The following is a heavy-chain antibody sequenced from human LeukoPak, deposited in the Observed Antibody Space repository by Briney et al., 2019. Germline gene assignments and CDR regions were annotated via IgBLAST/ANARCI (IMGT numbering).Heavy chain of an antibody. CDR3: ASGGSERYFDWLLPFDY. CDR1: GGSFSGYY. V-gene: IGHV4-34*01. D-gene: IGHD3-9*01. Sequence: SETLSLTCAVYGGSFSGYYWSWIRQPPGKGLEWIGEINHSGSTNYNPSLKSRVTISVDTSKNQFSLKLSSVTAADTAVYYCASGGSERYFDWLLPFDYWGQGTLVTVSS. CDR2: INHSGST. J-gene: IGHJ4*02.